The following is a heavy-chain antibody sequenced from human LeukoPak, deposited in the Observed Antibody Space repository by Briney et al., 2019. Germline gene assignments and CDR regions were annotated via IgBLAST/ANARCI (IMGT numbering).Heavy chain of an antibody. CDR1: GYTFTSYY. V-gene: IGHV1-46*01. Sequence: ASVKVSCKASGYTFTSYYMHWVRQAPGQGLEWMGIINPSGGSTSYAQKFQGRVTMTRDTSTSTVYMELSSLRSEDTAVYYCARQVLLWFGSNYYYYYMDVWGKGTTVTISS. CDR3: ARQVLLWFGSNYYYYYMDV. D-gene: IGHD3-10*01. J-gene: IGHJ6*03. CDR2: INPSGGST.